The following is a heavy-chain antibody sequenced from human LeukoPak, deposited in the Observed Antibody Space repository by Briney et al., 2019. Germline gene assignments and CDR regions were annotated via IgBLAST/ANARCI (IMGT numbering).Heavy chain of an antibody. CDR3: ARDHRPEIQYYYMDV. J-gene: IGHJ6*03. D-gene: IGHD1-14*01. V-gene: IGHV3-33*01. CDR1: GFSLSNYG. Sequence: PGGSLRLSCAASGFSLSNYGMHWVRQAPGKGLEWVAALLYDGNTKHYADSEKGRFTISRDISKNTFYLQMNSLTAEDTAVYYCARDHRPEIQYYYMDVWGKGTTVAVSS. CDR2: LLYDGNTK.